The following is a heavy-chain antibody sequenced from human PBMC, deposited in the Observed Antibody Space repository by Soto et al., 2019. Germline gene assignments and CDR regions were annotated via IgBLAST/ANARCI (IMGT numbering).Heavy chain of an antibody. CDR1: GYSFTNHW. J-gene: IGHJ6*02. CDR3: ARHLATDSTSGAADAMDV. D-gene: IGHD3-10*01. CDR2: IFPGDSAT. Sequence: PGESLKISCQGSGYSFTNHWIAWVRQMPGKGLEWMGIIFPGDSATKYSPSFQGQVTMSVDRSISTAFLQWNSLKASDTAIYYCARHLATDSTSGAADAMDVWGPGTAVTVSS. V-gene: IGHV5-51*01.